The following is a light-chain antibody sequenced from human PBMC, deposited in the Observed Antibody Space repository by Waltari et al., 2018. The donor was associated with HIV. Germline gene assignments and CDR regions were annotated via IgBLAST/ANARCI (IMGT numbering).Light chain of an antibody. V-gene: IGKV1-16*01. CDR2: AAS. J-gene: IGKJ5*01. Sequence: DIQLTQSPSSLSASVGDRVTITCLASQDIDNYLFWFQQKPGKAPKSLVYAASSLQSGVSLRFSGSGSATDFTLTISSLQPEDCATYYCQQYKSDPITFGQGTRLEIK. CDR1: QDIDNY. CDR3: QQYKSDPIT.